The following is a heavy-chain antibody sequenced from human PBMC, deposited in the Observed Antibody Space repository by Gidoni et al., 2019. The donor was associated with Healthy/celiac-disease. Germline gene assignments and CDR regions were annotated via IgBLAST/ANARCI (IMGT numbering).Heavy chain of an antibody. CDR2: IIPILGIA. Sequence: QVQLVQSGAEVKKPGSSVKVSCTASGGTFSSYAISWVRQAPGQGLEWMGRIIPILGIANYAQKFQGRVTITADKSTSTAYMELSSLRSEDTAVYYCARSGDYGDKDAFDIWGQGTMVTVSS. CDR3: ARSGDYGDKDAFDI. CDR1: GGTFSSYA. D-gene: IGHD4-17*01. J-gene: IGHJ3*02. V-gene: IGHV1-69*04.